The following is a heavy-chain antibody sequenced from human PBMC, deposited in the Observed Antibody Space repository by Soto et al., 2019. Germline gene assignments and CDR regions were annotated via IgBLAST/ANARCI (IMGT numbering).Heavy chain of an antibody. V-gene: IGHV3-23*01. CDR2: LSGGGDST. D-gene: IGHD3-3*01. CDR1: GFTFNSYA. CDR3: AKDRRNYDFWSGYSFDY. J-gene: IGHJ4*02. Sequence: PGGSLRLSCSASGFTFNSYAMNWVRQAPGKGLEWVSGLSGGGDSTYYADSVKGRFTISRDNSKNTLYLQMNSLRAEDSAVYYSAKDRRNYDFWSGYSFDYWGQGTLVTVSS.